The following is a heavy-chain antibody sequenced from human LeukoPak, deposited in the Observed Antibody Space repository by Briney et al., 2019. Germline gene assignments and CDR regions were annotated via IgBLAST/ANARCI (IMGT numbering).Heavy chain of an antibody. D-gene: IGHD2-2*01. CDR1: GFTFSSYA. CDR2: ISYGGSNK. V-gene: IGHV3-30-3*01. CDR3: ARDPPPRTEGFVVVVPAASLFRFDP. J-gene: IGHJ5*02. Sequence: GRSLRLSCAASGFTFSSYAMHWVRQAPGKGLEWVAVISYGGSNKYYADSVKGRFTISRDNSKNTLYLQMNSLRAEDTAVYYCARDPPPRTEGFVVVVPAASLFRFDPWGQGTLVTVSS.